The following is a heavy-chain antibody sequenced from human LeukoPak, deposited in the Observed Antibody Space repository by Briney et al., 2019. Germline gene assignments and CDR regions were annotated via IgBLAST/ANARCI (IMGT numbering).Heavy chain of an antibody. CDR1: GASVRSYY. Sequence: PSETLSLTCTVSGASVRSYYWNCIRQPPGKTLDWIGYVYYSGRTNYNPSLTLKSRLSISIDTSKNQFSLKLTSVTAADTAVYYCARGSIAAPGDFDYWGQGTLVTVSS. V-gene: IGHV4-59*02. CDR2: VYYSGRT. CDR3: ARGSIAAPGDFDY. D-gene: IGHD6-13*01. J-gene: IGHJ4*02.